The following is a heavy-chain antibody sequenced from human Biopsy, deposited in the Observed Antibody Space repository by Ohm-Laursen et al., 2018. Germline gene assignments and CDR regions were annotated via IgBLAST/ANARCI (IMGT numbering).Heavy chain of an antibody. CDR1: GGSISGSTTYY. J-gene: IGHJ5*02. V-gene: IGHV4-39*01. CDR2: IYNTETT. Sequence: SETLSFTWIVSGGSISGSTTYYWAWLRQPPGKGLEWIGSIYNTETTFYSPSLKSRVTISVDTSTNQFSLKVSSVTAADTALYFCARHPTGFWFDPWGHGTLVTVSS. CDR3: ARHPTGFWFDP.